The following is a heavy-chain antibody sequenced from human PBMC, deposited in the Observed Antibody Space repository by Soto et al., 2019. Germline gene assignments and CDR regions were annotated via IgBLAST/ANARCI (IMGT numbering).Heavy chain of an antibody. CDR2: INQHGGEK. CDR3: ARDRYSYGMDV. CDR1: GFSFSSYW. D-gene: IGHD1-20*01. Sequence: EVQLVESGGGLVQPGGSLRLTCADSGFSFSSYWMSWVRQAPGQGLEWVANINQHGGEKYYVDSVKGRFTISRDNAQNSLDLQMNSLRAEDTAVYYCARDRYSYGMDVRGQGTTVTVSS. J-gene: IGHJ6*02. V-gene: IGHV3-7*04.